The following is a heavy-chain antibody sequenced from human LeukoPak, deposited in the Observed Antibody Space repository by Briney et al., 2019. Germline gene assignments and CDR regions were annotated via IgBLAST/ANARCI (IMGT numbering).Heavy chain of an antibody. V-gene: IGHV2-5*02. D-gene: IGHD6-13*01. J-gene: IGHJ5*02. CDR1: GFPLSSNGVG. CDR3: AHRRPAAALLDP. CDR2: IYWDDDK. Sequence: SGPTLVKPPQTLTLTCTFSGFPLSSNGVGVGWIRQPPGKALEWLALIYWDDDKRYSPSLKSRLTITKDTSKNQVVLTMTNMDPVDTATYYCAHRRPAAALLDPWGQGTLVTVSS.